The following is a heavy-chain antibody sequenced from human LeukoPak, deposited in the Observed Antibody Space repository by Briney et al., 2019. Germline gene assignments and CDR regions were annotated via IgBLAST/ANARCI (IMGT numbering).Heavy chain of an antibody. Sequence: SETLSLTCTVSGGSISSSSYYWGWIRQPPGKGLERIGSIYYSGSTYYNPSLKSRVTISVDTSKNQFSLKLSSVTAADTAVYYCARGYYYGSGSYYPFDYWGQGTLVTVSS. CDR2: IYYSGST. J-gene: IGHJ4*02. V-gene: IGHV4-39*07. D-gene: IGHD3-10*01. CDR3: ARGYYYGSGSYYPFDY. CDR1: GGSISSSSYY.